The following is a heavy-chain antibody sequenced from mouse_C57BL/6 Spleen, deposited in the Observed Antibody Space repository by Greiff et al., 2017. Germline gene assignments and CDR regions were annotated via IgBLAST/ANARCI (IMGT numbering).Heavy chain of an antibody. CDR3: ARVYDYYFDY. Sequence: EVQLQQSGPELVKPGASVKISCKASGYTFTDYNMDWVKQSHGKSLEWIGDINPNNGGTIYTQKFKGKATLTVDKSSSTAYMELRSLTSADTAVYYCARVYDYYFDYWGQGTTLTVSS. J-gene: IGHJ2*01. CDR2: INPNNGGT. CDR1: GYTFTDYN. D-gene: IGHD2-4*01. V-gene: IGHV1-18*01.